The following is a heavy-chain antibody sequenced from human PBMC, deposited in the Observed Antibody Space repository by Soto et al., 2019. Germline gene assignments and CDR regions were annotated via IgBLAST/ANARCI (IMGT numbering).Heavy chain of an antibody. CDR1: GFTFSSYA. CDR3: AKGELLWFGELLLRRKNRERTNGFMGV. J-gene: IGHJ6*04. CDR2: ISGSGGST. V-gene: IGHV3-23*01. D-gene: IGHD3-10*01. Sequence: PGGSLRLSCAASGFTFSSYAMSWVRQAPGKGLEWVSAISGSGGSTYYADSVKGRFTISRDNSKNTLYLQMNSLRAEDTAVYYCAKGELLWFGELLLRRKNRERTNGFMGVWGKGTTVTSPQ.